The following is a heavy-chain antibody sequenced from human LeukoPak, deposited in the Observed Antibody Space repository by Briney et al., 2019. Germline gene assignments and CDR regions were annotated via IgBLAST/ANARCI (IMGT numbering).Heavy chain of an antibody. Sequence: GGSLRLSCAASGFTFSSFAMSWVRQTPGKGLEWVSTISGSGASIYYADSVKGRFTISRDNSKNTLYLQMNSLRAEDTAVYYCAKEDYRGGSCYSGYFYYGMDVWGQGTTVTVSS. CDR3: AKEDYRGGSCYSGYFYYGMDV. CDR2: ISGSGASI. V-gene: IGHV3-23*01. D-gene: IGHD2-15*01. J-gene: IGHJ6*02. CDR1: GFTFSSFA.